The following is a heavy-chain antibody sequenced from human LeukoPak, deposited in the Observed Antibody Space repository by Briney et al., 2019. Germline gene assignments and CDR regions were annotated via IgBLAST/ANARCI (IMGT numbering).Heavy chain of an antibody. V-gene: IGHV4-4*07. D-gene: IGHD1/OR15-1a*01. CDR2: IYTSGST. Sequence: SETLSLTCTVSGGSISTYYWSWIRQPAGKELEWIGRIYTSGSTNYNPSLKSRVTMSVDTSKNQFSLKLSSVTAADTAVYFCARGTAPNAFDIWGQGTMVTVS. J-gene: IGHJ3*02. CDR1: GGSISTYY. CDR3: ARGTAPNAFDI.